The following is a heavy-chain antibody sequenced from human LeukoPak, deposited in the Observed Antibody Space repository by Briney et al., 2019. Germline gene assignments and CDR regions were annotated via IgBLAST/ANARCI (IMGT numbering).Heavy chain of an antibody. CDR1: GYTFTSYA. CDR3: AREGGWELTFDY. Sequence: ASVKVSCKASGYTFTSYAMHWVRQAPGQRLEWMGWINAGNGNTKYSQKFQGRVTITRDTSASTAYMELSSLRSEGTAVYYCAREGGWELTFDYWGQGTLVTVSS. J-gene: IGHJ4*02. CDR2: INAGNGNT. D-gene: IGHD1-26*01. V-gene: IGHV1-3*01.